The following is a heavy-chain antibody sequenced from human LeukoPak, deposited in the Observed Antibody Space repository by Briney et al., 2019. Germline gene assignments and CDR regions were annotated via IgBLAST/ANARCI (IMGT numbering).Heavy chain of an antibody. Sequence: GRSLRLSCAASGFTFSSYGMHWVREAPGKGLECVALISDDGSNKFYAESVKGRFTISRDNSKNTLYLQISTLSAENTAVYYFAKDPYSSGRYTWFDSWGQGTLVTVSS. CDR1: GFTFSSYG. V-gene: IGHV3-30*18. CDR3: AKDPYSSGRYTWFDS. J-gene: IGHJ5*01. D-gene: IGHD6-19*01. CDR2: ISDDGSNK.